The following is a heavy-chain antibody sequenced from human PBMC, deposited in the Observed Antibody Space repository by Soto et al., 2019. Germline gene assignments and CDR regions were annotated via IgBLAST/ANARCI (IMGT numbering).Heavy chain of an antibody. V-gene: IGHV3-53*02. CDR3: ARDPPATRHGMDV. J-gene: IGHJ6*02. CDR1: GFTVSSNY. Sequence: EVQLVETGGGLIQPGGSLRLSCAASGFTVSSNYMSWVRQAPGKGLEWVSVIYSGGSTYYADSVRGRFTTSRDNTKNTLYIQMKSLRAEDTAVYYCARDPPATRHGMDVWGQGTTVTVSS. CDR2: IYSGGST.